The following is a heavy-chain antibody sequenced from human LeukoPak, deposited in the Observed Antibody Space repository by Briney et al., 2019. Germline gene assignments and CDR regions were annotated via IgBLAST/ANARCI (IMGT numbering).Heavy chain of an antibody. CDR3: ARVAGYTSMITVYYFDY. J-gene: IGHJ4*02. V-gene: IGHV4-30-4*01. D-gene: IGHD5-18*01. CDR2: IYYSGST. CDR1: GGSISSGDYY. Sequence: SQTLSLTCTVSGGSISSGDYYWSWIRQPPGKGLEWIGYIYYSGSTYYNPSLKSRVTISVDTSKNQFSLKLSSVTAADTAVYYCARVAGYTSMITVYYFDYWGQGTLVTVSS.